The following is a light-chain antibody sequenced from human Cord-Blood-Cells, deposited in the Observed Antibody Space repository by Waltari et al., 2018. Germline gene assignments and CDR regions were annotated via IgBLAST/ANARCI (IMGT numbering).Light chain of an antibody. V-gene: IGLV2-14*01. J-gene: IGLJ2*01. Sequence: QSALTQPASVSGSPGQSITISCTGTSSDVGGYNYDSWYQQHPGKAPKLMIYDVSNRPSGVSNRFSGSQSGNTASLTISGLQAEDEADYYCSSYTSSSTLVFGGGTKLTVL. CDR1: SSDVGGYNY. CDR2: DVS. CDR3: SSYTSSSTLV.